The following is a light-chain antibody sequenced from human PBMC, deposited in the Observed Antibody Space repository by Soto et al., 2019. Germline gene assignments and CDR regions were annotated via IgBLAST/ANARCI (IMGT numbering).Light chain of an antibody. V-gene: IGLV2-14*01. J-gene: IGLJ3*02. CDR3: SSYTSSSTRV. CDR1: SSDVGGYNY. Sequence: QSALTQPASVSGSPGQSITISCTGTSSDVGGYNYVSWYQQHPGKAPKLMIYEVSNRPSGGSNRFSGSKSGNPASLTTSGLQAEDEADYYCSSYTSSSTRVFGGGTKVTVL. CDR2: EVS.